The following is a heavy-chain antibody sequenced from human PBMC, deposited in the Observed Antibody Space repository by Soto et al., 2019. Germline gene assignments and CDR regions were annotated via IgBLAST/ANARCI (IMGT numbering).Heavy chain of an antibody. CDR2: IIPIFGTA. J-gene: IGHJ4*02. V-gene: IGHV1-69*01. CDR1: GGTFSSYA. CDR3: ERAPGDSSGRGGCDY. Sequence: QVQLVQSGAEVKKPGSSVKVSCKASGGTFSSYAISWVRQAPGPGLEWMGGIIPIFGTANYAQKFQGRVTITADESTSTAYMALSSLRSADTAVYYCERAPGDSSGRGGCDYWGQGTLVTVS. D-gene: IGHD6-19*01.